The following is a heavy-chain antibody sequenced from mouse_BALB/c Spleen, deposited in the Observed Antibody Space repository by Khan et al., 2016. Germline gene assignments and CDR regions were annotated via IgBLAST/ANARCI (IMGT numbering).Heavy chain of an antibody. CDR3: ARYRYYYGSSRYFDV. Sequence: QLQLVQSGPELKKPGKTVKISCKASGYTFTNYGMNWVKQAPGKGLKWMGWINTYSGESTYADDLKGRFAFSLETSANTAYLQINNLKNEDTATYFCARYRYYYGSSRYFDVWGAGTTVTVSS. CDR1: GYTFTNYG. CDR2: INTYSGES. V-gene: IGHV9-3-1*01. J-gene: IGHJ1*01. D-gene: IGHD1-1*01.